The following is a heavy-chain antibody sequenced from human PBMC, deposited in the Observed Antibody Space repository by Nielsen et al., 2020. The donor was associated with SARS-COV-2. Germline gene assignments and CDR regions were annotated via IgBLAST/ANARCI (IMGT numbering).Heavy chain of an antibody. D-gene: IGHD3-3*01. CDR2: ISSSGSTI. CDR1: GFTFSDYY. V-gene: IGHV3-11*01. CDR3: ARGGTIFGVVITQGAFDI. J-gene: IGHJ3*02. Sequence: GESLKISCAASGFTFSDYYMSWIRQAPGKGLEWVSYISSSGSTIYYADSVKGRFTISRDNAKNSLYLQMNSLRAEDTAVYYCARGGTIFGVVITQGAFDIWGQGTMVTVSS.